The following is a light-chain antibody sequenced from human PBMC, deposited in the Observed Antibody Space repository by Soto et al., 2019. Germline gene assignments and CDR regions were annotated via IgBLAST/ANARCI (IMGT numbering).Light chain of an antibody. CDR3: QKYNSIPRP. Sequence: DIQRTQSPSSLSASVGDRVNITCRASQGISNYCPFYHQKPGKLPQLLIYAASTLQSGVTSRFSGSGSGTDFTLTDSSLQTEDVATYYCQKYNSIPRPFGGGTKVEIK. CDR1: QGISNY. CDR2: AAS. V-gene: IGKV1-27*01. J-gene: IGKJ4*01.